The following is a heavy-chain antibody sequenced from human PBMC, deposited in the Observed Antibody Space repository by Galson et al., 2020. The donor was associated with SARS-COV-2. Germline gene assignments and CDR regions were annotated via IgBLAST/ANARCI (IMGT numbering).Heavy chain of an antibody. CDR2: IYYRGST. CDR3: ARRGEVVAWVY. J-gene: IGHJ4*02. D-gene: IGHD2-15*01. V-gene: IGHV4-39*01. Sequence: SETLYLTCAVSGGSISSSSYYWGWNRQPPGKGLEWIGSIYYRGSTAYNPSLNRRVTMSVDTSKNQFSLKLRSVTAADTAVYYCARRGEVVAWVYWGQGTLVTVSS. CDR1: GGSISSSSYY.